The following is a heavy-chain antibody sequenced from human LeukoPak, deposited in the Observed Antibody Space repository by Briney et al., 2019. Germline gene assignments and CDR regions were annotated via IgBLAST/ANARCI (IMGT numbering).Heavy chain of an antibody. CDR2: ISSGSSYI. V-gene: IGHV3-21*01. D-gene: IGHD2-15*01. Sequence: PGGSLRLSCAASGFTFSSYSMNWVRQAPGKGLEWVPFISSGSSYIYYADSVKGRFTISRDNAKNSLYLQMNSLRPEDTAVYYCAREVGYCSGGRCLHYYFDYWGQGTLVTVSS. CDR1: GFTFSSYS. J-gene: IGHJ4*02. CDR3: AREVGYCSGGRCLHYYFDY.